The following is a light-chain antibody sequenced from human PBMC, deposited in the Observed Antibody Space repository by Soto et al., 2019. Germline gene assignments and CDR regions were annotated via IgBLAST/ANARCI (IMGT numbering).Light chain of an antibody. CDR1: QSISSY. CDR2: AAS. CDR3: QQSYSTPSIT. J-gene: IGKJ5*01. Sequence: DIQMTQSPSSLSASVGDRVTITCRASQSISSYLNWYQQKPGKAPKLLMYAASSLQSGVPSGFSGSGSGTDFTLTISSLQPEDFATYYCQQSYSTPSITFGQGTRLEI. V-gene: IGKV1-39*01.